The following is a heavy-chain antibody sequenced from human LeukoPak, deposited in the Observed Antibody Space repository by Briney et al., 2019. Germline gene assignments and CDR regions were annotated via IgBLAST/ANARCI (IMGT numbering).Heavy chain of an antibody. CDR3: AKSPPRIAAASGDY. D-gene: IGHD6-13*01. Sequence: PGGSLRLSCAASGFTFSVYAMSWVSQAPGKGLEWVSAISGSGGSTYYADSVKGRFTISRDNSKNTLYLQMNSLRAEDTAVYYCAKSPPRIAAASGDYWGQGTLVTVSS. V-gene: IGHV3-23*01. CDR1: GFTFSVYA. J-gene: IGHJ4*02. CDR2: ISGSGGST.